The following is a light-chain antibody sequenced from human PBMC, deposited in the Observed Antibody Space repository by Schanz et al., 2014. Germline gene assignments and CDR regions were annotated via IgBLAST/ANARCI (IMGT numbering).Light chain of an antibody. V-gene: IGLV2-14*01. CDR3: SSYTSSSTWV. CDR2: DVT. J-gene: IGLJ3*02. CDR1: SSDVGGYNF. Sequence: QSALTQPASVSGSPGQSITISCTGTSSDVGGYNFVSWYQQSPGKAPKLLIHDVTNRPAGVSNRFSGSKSGNTASLTISGLQAEDEADYYCSSYTSSSTWVFGGGTKLTVL.